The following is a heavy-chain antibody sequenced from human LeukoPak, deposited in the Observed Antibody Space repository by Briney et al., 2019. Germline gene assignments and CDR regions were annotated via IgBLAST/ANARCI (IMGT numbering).Heavy chain of an antibody. CDR1: GFTFSSYA. J-gene: IGHJ4*02. Sequence: PGGSLRLSCAASGFTFSSYAMSWVRQAPGKGLEWVSAISGSGGSTYYADSVKGRFTISRDNSKNTLYLQMNSLRAEDTAVYYCAKDRRRRGKQWAFDYWGQGTLVTVSS. D-gene: IGHD6-19*01. CDR2: ISGSGGST. V-gene: IGHV3-23*01. CDR3: AKDRRRRGKQWAFDY.